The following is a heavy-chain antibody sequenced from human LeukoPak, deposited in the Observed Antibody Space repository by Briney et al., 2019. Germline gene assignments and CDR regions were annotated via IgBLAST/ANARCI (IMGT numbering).Heavy chain of an antibody. CDR1: GGSFSGYY. D-gene: IGHD3-3*01. CDR2: INHSGST. CDR3: AIRAPRYYDFWSGYSYFDY. Sequence: PSETLSLTCAVYGGSFSGYYWSWIRQPPGKGLEWIGVINHSGSTNYNPSLKSRVTISVDTSKNQFSLKLSSVTAADTAVYYCAIRAPRYYDFWSGYSYFDYWGQGTLVTVSS. J-gene: IGHJ4*02. V-gene: IGHV4-34*01.